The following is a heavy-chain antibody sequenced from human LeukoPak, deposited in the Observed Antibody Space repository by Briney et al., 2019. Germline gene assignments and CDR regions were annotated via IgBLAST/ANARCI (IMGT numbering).Heavy chain of an antibody. CDR1: GLTFSSYA. CDR2: ISGSDDST. D-gene: IGHD3-16*02. CDR3: AKGGLIAYFDY. V-gene: IGHV3-23*01. Sequence: PGGSLRLSCAASGLTFSSYAMSWVRQAPGKGLEWVSAISGSDDSTYYADSVKGRFTISRDKSKNTLYLQMNSLRAEDTALYYCAKGGLIAYFDYWGQGTLVTVSS. J-gene: IGHJ4*02.